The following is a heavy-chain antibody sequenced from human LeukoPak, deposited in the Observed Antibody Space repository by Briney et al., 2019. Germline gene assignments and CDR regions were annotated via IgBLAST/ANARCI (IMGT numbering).Heavy chain of an antibody. J-gene: IGHJ4*02. CDR2: ISYDGSNK. V-gene: IGHV3-30*18. D-gene: IGHD6-19*01. CDR1: GFTFSSYG. Sequence: HPGRSLRLSCAASGFTFSSYGMHWVRQAPGKGLEWVAVISYDGSNKYCADSVKGRFTIPRDNSKNTLYLQMNSLRAEDTAVYYCAKDYFWGNSSGWYDALDYWGQGTLVTVSS. CDR3: AKDYFWGNSSGWYDALDY.